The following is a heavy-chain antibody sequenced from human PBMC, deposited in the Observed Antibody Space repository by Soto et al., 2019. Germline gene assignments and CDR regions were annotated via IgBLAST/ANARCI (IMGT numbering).Heavy chain of an antibody. CDR2: ISRSGSST. CDR1: GFTFSSYA. CDR3: ANTGCSGGTCYSGH. J-gene: IGHJ4*02. V-gene: IGHV3-23*01. Sequence: EVQLLESGGGLVQPGGSLRLPCAASGFTFSSYAMSWVRQAPGKGLEWVSSISRSGSSTYYADSVKGRFTISRDNSKNTLYLQMNSLRAEDTAVYYCANTGCSGGTCYSGHWGQGTQVTVYS. D-gene: IGHD2-15*01.